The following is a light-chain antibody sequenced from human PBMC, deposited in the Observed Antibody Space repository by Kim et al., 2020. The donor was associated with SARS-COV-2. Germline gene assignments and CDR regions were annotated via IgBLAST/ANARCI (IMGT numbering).Light chain of an antibody. CDR1: QNVDSNY. CDR3: QQYATSLRT. J-gene: IGKJ1*01. Sequence: YPGERATLSYRASQNVDSNYLAWYQQKLGQAPRLLIYGASSRAIGISDRFSGSGSGTDFTLTISRLEPEDSAVYYCQQYATSLRTFGQGTKVDIK. V-gene: IGKV3-20*01. CDR2: GAS.